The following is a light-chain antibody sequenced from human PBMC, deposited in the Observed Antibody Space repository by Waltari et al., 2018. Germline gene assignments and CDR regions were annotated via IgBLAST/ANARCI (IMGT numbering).Light chain of an antibody. CDR2: GTS. CDR1: QSVTSIS. J-gene: IGKJ4*01. V-gene: IGKV3-20*01. Sequence: EIVLTQSPGTLSLSPGERATLSRRASQSVTSISVTWYQQKLGQAPRLLSYGTSRRATGIPDRFSGSVSGTDFTLTISRLEAEDFAVYECQQYDGEVVTFGGGTKVEI. CDR3: QQYDGEVVT.